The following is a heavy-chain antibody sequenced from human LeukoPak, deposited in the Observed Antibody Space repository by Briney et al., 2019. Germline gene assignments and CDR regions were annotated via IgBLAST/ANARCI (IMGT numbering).Heavy chain of an antibody. J-gene: IGHJ3*02. V-gene: IGHV1-46*01. CDR3: ARGGSSDDAFDI. CDR2: INPSGGST. Sequence: ASVKVSCKASGYTLTNYYIEWVRQAPGQGLEWMGMINPSGGSTNYAQEFRGRVTMTRDTSTSTVYMELSSLRSEDTAVYYCARGGSSDDAFDIWGQGTMVTVSS. CDR1: GYTLTNYY. D-gene: IGHD2-15*01.